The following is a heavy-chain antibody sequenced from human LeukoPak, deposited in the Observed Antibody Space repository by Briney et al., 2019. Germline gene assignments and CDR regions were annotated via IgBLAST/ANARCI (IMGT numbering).Heavy chain of an antibody. D-gene: IGHD3-3*01. CDR1: GFSFCSYE. Sequence: GGSLRLSCAASGFSFCSYEMNWVRQGPGQGLEWVSFIRSSCSTIYYADSVKGRFTISRDNAKISLYLQMNSLRAEDTAVYYCAREIRDLWSGYYTGSLDYWGQGTLVTVSS. J-gene: IGHJ4*02. CDR3: AREIRDLWSGYYTGSLDY. V-gene: IGHV3-48*03. CDR2: IRSSCSTI.